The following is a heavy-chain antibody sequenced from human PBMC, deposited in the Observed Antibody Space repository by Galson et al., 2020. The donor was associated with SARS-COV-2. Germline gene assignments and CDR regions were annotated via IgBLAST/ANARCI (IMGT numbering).Heavy chain of an antibody. CDR2: ISSSSNTI. Sequence: GESLKISCEASGFTFSSYSMNWVRQAPGKGLEWISYISSSSNTIYYADSVKGRFTISRDTAKNSLYLQMNSLRAEDSAVYYCARDDYTKGREDFDYWGQGTLVTVSS. J-gene: IGHJ4*02. CDR3: ARDDYTKGREDFDY. V-gene: IGHV3-48*01. D-gene: IGHD4-4*01. CDR1: GFTFSSYS.